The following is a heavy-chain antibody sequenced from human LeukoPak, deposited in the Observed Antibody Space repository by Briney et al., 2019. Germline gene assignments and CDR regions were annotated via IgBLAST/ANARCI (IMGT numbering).Heavy chain of an antibody. CDR2: IRSSGGST. Sequence: GGSLRLSCAASGFTFSSYAMSWVRQAPGKGLEWVSGIRSSGGSTYYSDSVKGRFTISRDNSKNTLYLQMNSLRAEYTAVYYCAKEVRESAWYYFDYWGQGTLVTVSS. CDR1: GFTFSSYA. V-gene: IGHV3-23*01. D-gene: IGHD3-10*01. J-gene: IGHJ4*02. CDR3: AKEVRESAWYYFDY.